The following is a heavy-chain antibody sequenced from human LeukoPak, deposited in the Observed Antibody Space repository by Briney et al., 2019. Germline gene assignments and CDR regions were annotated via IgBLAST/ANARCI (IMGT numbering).Heavy chain of an antibody. CDR1: GFTVSSNY. V-gene: IGHV3-53*01. CDR2: IYSGGST. Sequence: PGGSLRLSCAASGFTVSSNYMSWVRQAPGKGLEWVSVIYSGGSTYYADSVKGRFTISRDNSKNTLYLQMNSLRAEDTAVYYCASTRNGAWSYYYYMDVWGKGTTVTISS. D-gene: IGHD2-15*01. CDR3: ASTRNGAWSYYYYMDV. J-gene: IGHJ6*03.